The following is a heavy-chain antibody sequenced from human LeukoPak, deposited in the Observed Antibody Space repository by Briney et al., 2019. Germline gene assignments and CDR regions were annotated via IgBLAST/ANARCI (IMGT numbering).Heavy chain of an antibody. V-gene: IGHV4-59*01. CDR3: ARVNYVGRTSYFDY. CDR1: GGSISSYY. J-gene: IGHJ4*02. Sequence: PSETLSLTCTVSGGSISSYYWSWIRQPPGKGLERNGYIYYSGSTNYNPSLKSRVTISVDTSKNQFSLKLSSVTAADTAVYYCARVNYVGRTSYFDYWGQGTLVTVSS. D-gene: IGHD3-16*01. CDR2: IYYSGST.